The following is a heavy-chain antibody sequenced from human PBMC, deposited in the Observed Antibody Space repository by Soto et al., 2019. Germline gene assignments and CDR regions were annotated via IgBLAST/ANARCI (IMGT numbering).Heavy chain of an antibody. Sequence: QVQLQQWGAGLLKPSETLSLTCAVYGGSFSGYYWSWIRQPPGKGLEWIGEINHSGSTNYNPSLKSRVTISVDTSKNQFSLKLSSVTAADAAVYYCARGRKDFWSGYYYWCDPWGQGTLVTVSS. CDR1: GGSFSGYY. D-gene: IGHD3-3*01. V-gene: IGHV4-34*01. CDR3: ARGRKDFWSGYYYWCDP. J-gene: IGHJ5*02. CDR2: INHSGST.